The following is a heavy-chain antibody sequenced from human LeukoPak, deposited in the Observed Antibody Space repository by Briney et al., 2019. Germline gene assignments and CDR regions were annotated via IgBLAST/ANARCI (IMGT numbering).Heavy chain of an antibody. CDR3: AAHGDRYYFDY. D-gene: IGHD4-17*01. V-gene: IGHV4-30-2*01. CDR2: IYHSGST. CDR1: GGSISSGGYS. J-gene: IGHJ4*02. Sequence: SQTLSLTCAVSGGSISSGGYSWSWIRQPPGKGLEWIGYIYHSGSTYYNPSLKSRVTISVDRSKNQFSLKLSSVTAADTAVYYCAAHGDRYYFDYWGQGTLVTVSS.